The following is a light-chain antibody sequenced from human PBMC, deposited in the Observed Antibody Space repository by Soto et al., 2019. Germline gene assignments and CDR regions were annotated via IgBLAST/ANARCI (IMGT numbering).Light chain of an antibody. Sequence: QSVLTQPASVSGSPGQSITISCTGTSSDVGGYNYVSWYQQHPGKAPKLMIYEVSNRPSGVSKRFSGSKSGNTASLTISGLQAEDEADYYCSSYTSSSTPWVFGGGTKVTVL. CDR1: SSDVGGYNY. CDR2: EVS. J-gene: IGLJ2*01. V-gene: IGLV2-14*01. CDR3: SSYTSSSTPWV.